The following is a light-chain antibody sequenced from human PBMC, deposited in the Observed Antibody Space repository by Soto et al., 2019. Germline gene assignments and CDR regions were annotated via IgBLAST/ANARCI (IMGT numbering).Light chain of an antibody. CDR3: QHYYSYSTWT. CDR1: QSISNF. V-gene: IGKV1-5*03. Sequence: DIPMTQSPSTLSASVGDRVTITCRASQSISNFLAWYQQKPGKAPKLLIYRASTLETGVPSRFSGSESGTEFTLTISSLQPDDFATYYCQHYYSYSTWTFGQGTKVEIK. J-gene: IGKJ1*01. CDR2: RAS.